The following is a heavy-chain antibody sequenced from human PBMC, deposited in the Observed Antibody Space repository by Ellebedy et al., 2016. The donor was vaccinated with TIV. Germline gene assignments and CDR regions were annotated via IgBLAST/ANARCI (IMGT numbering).Heavy chain of an antibody. Sequence: ASVKVSCKASGYTFTSYYMHWVRQAPGQGLEWMGIINPSGGSTSYAQKFQGRVTMTRDTSTSTVYMELISLRSEDTAVYYCARAVSGYYLDGEYYFDYWGQGTLVTVSS. J-gene: IGHJ4*02. V-gene: IGHV1-46*01. CDR1: GYTFTSYY. CDR3: ARAVSGYYLDGEYYFDY. D-gene: IGHD3-22*01. CDR2: INPSGGST.